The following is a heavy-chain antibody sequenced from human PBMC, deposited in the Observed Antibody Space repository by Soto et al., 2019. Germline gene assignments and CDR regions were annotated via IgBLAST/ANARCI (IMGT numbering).Heavy chain of an antibody. CDR1: GGSVGSGSYY. Sequence: SETLSLTCTVSGGSVGSGSYYWSWIRQPPGKGLEWIGYIYYSGSTNYNPSLKSRVTISVDTSKNQFSLKLSSVTAADTAVYYCARVTEYYYGSGSLTIDYWGQGTLVTVSS. J-gene: IGHJ4*02. D-gene: IGHD3-10*01. V-gene: IGHV4-61*01. CDR3: ARVTEYYYGSGSLTIDY. CDR2: IYYSGST.